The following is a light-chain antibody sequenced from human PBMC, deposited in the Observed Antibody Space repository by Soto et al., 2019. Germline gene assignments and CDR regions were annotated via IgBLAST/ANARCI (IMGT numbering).Light chain of an antibody. Sequence: IVMTQTALSSPVTLGKPASITCRSIHCLVHSDGNTYLSWLHQRTGQPPRLXIYKISDRFSGVPDRFSGSVAGTDFKLKISRVEAEDVGVYYCMQATQFPWTFGQGTKVDIK. V-gene: IGKV2-24*01. CDR3: MQATQFPWT. CDR2: KIS. J-gene: IGKJ1*01. CDR1: HCLVHSDGNTY.